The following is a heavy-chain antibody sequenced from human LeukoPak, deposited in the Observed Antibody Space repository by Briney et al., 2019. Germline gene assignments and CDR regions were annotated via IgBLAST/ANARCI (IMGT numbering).Heavy chain of an antibody. Sequence: SETLSLTCAVSGGSISSSNWWSWVRQPPGKGLEWIGEIYHSGSTNYNPSLKSRVTISVDKSKNQFSLKLSSVTAADTAVYYCARVALPYYDSSGTHHDAFDIWGQGTMVTVSS. CDR2: IYHSGST. V-gene: IGHV4-4*02. CDR3: ARVALPYYDSSGTHHDAFDI. CDR1: GGSISSSNW. J-gene: IGHJ3*02. D-gene: IGHD3-22*01.